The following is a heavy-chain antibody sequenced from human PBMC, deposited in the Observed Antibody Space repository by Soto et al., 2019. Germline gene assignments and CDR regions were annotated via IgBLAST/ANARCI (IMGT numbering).Heavy chain of an antibody. CDR1: GFTFDDNA. CDR3: ARDMYFITAAGGGIDD. J-gene: IGHJ4*02. V-gene: IGHV3-9*01. CDR2: ISWNSGTI. D-gene: IGHD6-25*01. Sequence: EVQLVESGGGLVQPGRSLRLSCAASGFTFDDNAMHWVRQSPGKGLEWVSGISWNSGTIAYADSVKGRFTISQDNAKNSLYLQMNSLRAEDTALYYCARDMYFITAAGGGIDDWGQGTLVTVSS.